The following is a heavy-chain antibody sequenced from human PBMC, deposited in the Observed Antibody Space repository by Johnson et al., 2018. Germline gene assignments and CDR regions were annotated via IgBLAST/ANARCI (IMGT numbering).Heavy chain of an antibody. Sequence: EVQLVESGGNLVQPGGSLRLSCAASGFTVSSNYMSWVRQAPGKGLEWVSIIYSGGSTYYADSVKGRFTISRDNSKNTLYLQMSSLRAEDTAGYYCARSIKKGRWLQISPAAFDIWGQGTLVTVSS. D-gene: IGHD5-24*01. CDR3: ARSIKKGRWLQISPAAFDI. CDR2: IYSGGST. J-gene: IGHJ3*02. V-gene: IGHV3-66*02. CDR1: GFTVSSNY.